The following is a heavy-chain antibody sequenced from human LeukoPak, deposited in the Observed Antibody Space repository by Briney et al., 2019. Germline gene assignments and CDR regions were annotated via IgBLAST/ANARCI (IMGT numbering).Heavy chain of an antibody. CDR1: GGSVSSSSYY. CDR3: ARGAPRGERLGWFDP. J-gene: IGHJ5*02. V-gene: IGHV4-39*01. Sequence: SETLSLTCTVSGGSVSSSSYYWGWIRQPPGKGLEWIGSIYYSGSTYYNPPLKSRVTISVDTSKNQFSLKLSSVTAADTAVYYCARGAPRGERLGWFDPWGQGTLVTVSS. CDR2: IYYSGST. D-gene: IGHD1-26*01.